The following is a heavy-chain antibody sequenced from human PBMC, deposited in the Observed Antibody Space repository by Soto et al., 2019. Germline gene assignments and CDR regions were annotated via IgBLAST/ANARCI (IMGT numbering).Heavy chain of an antibody. CDR2: INHSGST. Sequence: SETLSLTCTVSGGSISSGDYYWSWIRQPPGKGLEWIGEINHSGSTNYNPSLKSRVTISVDTSKKQFSLKLSSVTAADTAVYYCAGLVVTHYCFDYWGQGTLVTVSS. V-gene: IGHV4-39*07. D-gene: IGHD2-21*02. CDR1: GGSISSGDYY. CDR3: AGLVVTHYCFDY. J-gene: IGHJ4*02.